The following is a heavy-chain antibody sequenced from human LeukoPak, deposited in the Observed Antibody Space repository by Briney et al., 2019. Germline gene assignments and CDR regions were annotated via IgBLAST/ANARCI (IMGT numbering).Heavy chain of an antibody. J-gene: IGHJ4*02. V-gene: IGHV4-39*07. CDR2: IYYSGIT. Sequence: SEALSLTCTVSGDSITSSSYYWAWIRQPPGKGLEWIGSIYYSGITYYNPSLKSRVTISIDTSKNQFSLKLSSVAVADTAVYYCARLRIALVRGAQTLFYYWGQGTLVTVSS. CDR3: ARLRIALVRGAQTLFYY. CDR1: GDSITSSSYY. D-gene: IGHD3-10*01.